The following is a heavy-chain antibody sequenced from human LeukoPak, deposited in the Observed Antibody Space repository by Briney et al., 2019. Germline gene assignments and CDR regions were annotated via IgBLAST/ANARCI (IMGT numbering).Heavy chain of an antibody. CDR3: ARVRGYSSGWVTYYYYGMDV. CDR1: GDSVSSNSAA. D-gene: IGHD6-19*01. J-gene: IGHJ6*02. Sequence: SQTLSLTCAISGDSVSSNSAAWNWIRQSPSRGLEWLGRTYYRSKWYNDYAVSVKSRITINPDTSKNQFSLQLNSVTPEDTAVYYCARVRGYSSGWVTYYYYGMDVWGQGTTVTVSS. V-gene: IGHV6-1*01. CDR2: TYYRSKWYN.